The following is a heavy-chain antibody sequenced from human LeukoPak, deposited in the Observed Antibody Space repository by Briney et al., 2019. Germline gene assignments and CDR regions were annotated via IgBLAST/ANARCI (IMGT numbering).Heavy chain of an antibody. CDR3: ASSGSYRFDY. CDR2: ITASGTAM. D-gene: IGHD1-26*01. J-gene: IGHJ4*02. Sequence: GGSLRLSCAASGFTFSSYSMNWVRQAPGKGLEWVSHITASGTAMFYADSVKGRFTISRDNAKNSLYLQMNSLRDEDTAVYYCASSGSYRFDYWGQGTLVTISS. V-gene: IGHV3-48*02. CDR1: GFTFSSYS.